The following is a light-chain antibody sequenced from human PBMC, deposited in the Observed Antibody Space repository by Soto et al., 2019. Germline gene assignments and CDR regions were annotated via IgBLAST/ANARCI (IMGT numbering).Light chain of an antibody. Sequence: SYELTQPPSVSVSPGQTASITCSGDKLGDKYACWYQQKPGQSPVLVIYQDSKRPSGIPERFSGSNSGNTATLTISGTQAMAEADYYCQAWDSSTAVFGGGTTLTVL. V-gene: IGLV3-1*01. J-gene: IGLJ2*01. CDR2: QDS. CDR1: KLGDKY. CDR3: QAWDSSTAV.